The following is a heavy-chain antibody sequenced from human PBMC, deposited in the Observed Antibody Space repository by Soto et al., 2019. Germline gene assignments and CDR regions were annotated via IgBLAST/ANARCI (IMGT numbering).Heavy chain of an antibody. D-gene: IGHD3-10*01. CDR2: IRQDGGAQ. CDR3: VRGGHGSGSYLGSS. V-gene: IGHV3-7*03. CDR1: GFTFTTYW. Sequence: PGGSLRLSCVASGFTFTTYWMSWVRQAPGKGLQWVANIRQDGGAQYYVDSVKGRFTISRDNAKNSVYLQMDSLRVEDTAVYYCVRGGHGSGSYLGSSWGQGMLVTASS. J-gene: IGHJ5*02.